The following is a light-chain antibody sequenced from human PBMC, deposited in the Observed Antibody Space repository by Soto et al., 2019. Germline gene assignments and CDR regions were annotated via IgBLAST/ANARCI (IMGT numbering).Light chain of an antibody. CDR2: DAS. CDR1: QTISTW. CDR3: HQYTYYRPP. Sequence: SALSGSEGDRVTITCRASQTISTWLAWYQEKPGKAPKLLIYDASSLEGGVPSRFSGSGSGTEFTLTISSLQPDDFATYYCHQYTYYRPPFGQGSKVDI. V-gene: IGKV1-5*01. J-gene: IGKJ1*01.